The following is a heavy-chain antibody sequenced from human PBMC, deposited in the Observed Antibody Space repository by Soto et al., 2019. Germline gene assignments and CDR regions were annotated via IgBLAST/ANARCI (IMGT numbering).Heavy chain of an antibody. CDR1: GFTFSSYS. V-gene: IGHV3-21*01. Sequence: PGGSLRLCCAASGFTFSSYSMNWVRQAPGKGLEWVSSISSSSSYIYYADSVKGRFTISRDNAKNSLYLQMNSLRAEDTAVYYCARDFVVGGPTINYYYGMDVWAQGTTVTVSS. CDR2: ISSSSSYI. CDR3: ARDFVVGGPTINYYYGMDV. D-gene: IGHD1-26*01. J-gene: IGHJ6*02.